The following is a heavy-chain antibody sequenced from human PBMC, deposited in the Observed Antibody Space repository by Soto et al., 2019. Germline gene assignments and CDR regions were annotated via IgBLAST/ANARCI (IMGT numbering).Heavy chain of an antibody. CDR3: ARDHYDSSGYYLDY. V-gene: IGHV3-33*01. CDR1: GFTFSSYG. J-gene: IGHJ4*02. CDR2: IWYDGSNK. D-gene: IGHD3-22*01. Sequence: GGSLRLSCAASGFTFSSYGMHWVRQAPGKGLEWVAVIWYDGSNKYYADSVKGRFTISRDNSKNTLYLQMNSLRAEDTAVYYCARDHYDSSGYYLDYWGQGTLVTVSS.